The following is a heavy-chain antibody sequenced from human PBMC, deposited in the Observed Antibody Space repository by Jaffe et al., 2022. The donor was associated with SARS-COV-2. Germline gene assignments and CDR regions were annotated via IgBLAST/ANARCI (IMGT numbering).Heavy chain of an antibody. CDR2: INHSGST. Sequence: QVQLQQWGAGLLKPSETLSLTCAVYGGSFSGYYWSWIRQPPGKGLEWIGEINHSGSTNYNPSLKSRVTISVDTSKNQFSLKLSSVTAADTAVYYCARGRVDTAMVTWASAFDIWGQGTMVTVSS. CDR1: GGSFSGYY. CDR3: ARGRVDTAMVTWASAFDI. D-gene: IGHD5-18*01. J-gene: IGHJ3*02. V-gene: IGHV4-34*01.